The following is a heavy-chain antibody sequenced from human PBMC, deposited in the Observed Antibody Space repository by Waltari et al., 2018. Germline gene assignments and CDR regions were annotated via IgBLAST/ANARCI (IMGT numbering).Heavy chain of an antibody. D-gene: IGHD1-26*01. J-gene: IGHJ1*01. CDR2: IYWDDDK. CDR3: AHTGGSNRHFQH. CDR1: GFSLSTSGVG. V-gene: IGHV2-5*02. Sequence: QITLKESVPTLVKPTQTLTLTCTFSGFSLSTSGVGVGWIRQPPGKALEWLALIYWDDDKRYSPSLKSRLTITKDTSKNQVVLTMTNMDPVDTATYYCAHTGGSNRHFQHWGQGTLVTVSS.